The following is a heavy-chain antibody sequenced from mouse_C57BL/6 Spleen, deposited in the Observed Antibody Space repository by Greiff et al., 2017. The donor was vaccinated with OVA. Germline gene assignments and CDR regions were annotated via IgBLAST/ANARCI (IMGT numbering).Heavy chain of an antibody. CDR2: INPNNGGT. CDR3: ARSAYGLDY. D-gene: IGHD6-5*01. CDR1: GYTFTDYN. Sequence: EVQRVESGPELVKPGASVKMSCKASGYTFTDYNMHWVKQSHGKSLEWIGYINPNNGGTSYNQKFKGKATLTVNKSSSTAYMELRSLTSEDSAVYYCARSAYGLDYWGQGTTLTVSS. J-gene: IGHJ2*01. V-gene: IGHV1-22*01.